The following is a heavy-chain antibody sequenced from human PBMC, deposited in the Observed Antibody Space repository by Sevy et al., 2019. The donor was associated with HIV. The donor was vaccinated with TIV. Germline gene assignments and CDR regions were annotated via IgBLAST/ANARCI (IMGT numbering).Heavy chain of an antibody. V-gene: IGHV3-53*01. CDR3: AREHIVLGEDNYYGIDV. CDR2: IHSGGKI. Sequence: GGSLRLSCAASGLSVSSNYMSWVRQAPGKGPEWVSVIHSGGKISYADSVQGRFTISRDNSKNTLYLQMNSLRAEDTAVYYCAREHIVLGEDNYYGIDVWGQGTPVTVSS. CDR1: GLSVSSNY. J-gene: IGHJ6*02. D-gene: IGHD2-15*01.